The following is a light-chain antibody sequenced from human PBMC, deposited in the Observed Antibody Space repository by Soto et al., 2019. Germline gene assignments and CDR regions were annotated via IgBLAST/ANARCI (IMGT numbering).Light chain of an antibody. CDR3: QQHNDFWT. J-gene: IGKJ1*01. CDR1: QGISGW. Sequence: DTQLTQSPSALSASVGDRVTITCRASQGISGWLAWYQLKPGKAPRLLIYDASTLESGVPSRFSGSGSGTEFTLTITXLQPDDFATYVCQQHNDFWTFGQGTKVDIK. CDR2: DAS. V-gene: IGKV1-5*01.